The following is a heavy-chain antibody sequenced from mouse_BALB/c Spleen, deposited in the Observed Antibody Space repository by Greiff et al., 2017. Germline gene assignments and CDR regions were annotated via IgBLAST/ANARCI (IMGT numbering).Heavy chain of an antibody. CDR1: GFTFSSYA. J-gene: IGHJ4*01. V-gene: IGHV5-9-4*01. D-gene: IGHD1-1*01. CDR3: ARRNYGSSYAMDY. CDR2: ISSGGSYT. Sequence: EVHLVESGGGLVKPGGSLKLSCAASGFTFSSYAMSWVRQSPEKRLEWVAEISSGGSYTYYPDTVTGRFTISRDNAKNTLYLEMSSLRSEDTAMYYCARRNYGSSYAMDYWGQGTSVTVSS.